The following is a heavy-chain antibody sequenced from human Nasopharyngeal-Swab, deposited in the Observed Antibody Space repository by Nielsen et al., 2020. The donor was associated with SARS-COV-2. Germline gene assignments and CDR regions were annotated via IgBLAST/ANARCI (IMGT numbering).Heavy chain of an antibody. CDR2: TYYRSQWYS. D-gene: IGHD3-10*01. J-gene: IGHJ6*02. CDR3: ARDRGALNV. CDR1: GASVSRNNAA. V-gene: IGHV6-1*01. Sequence: SETLSLTCAISGASVSRNNAAWNWIRQSPSRGLEWLGKTYYRSQWYSDYAVSVKSRITINPDTAKNQFSLQLNSVTPEDTAVYYCARDRGALNVWGQGTTVTVSS.